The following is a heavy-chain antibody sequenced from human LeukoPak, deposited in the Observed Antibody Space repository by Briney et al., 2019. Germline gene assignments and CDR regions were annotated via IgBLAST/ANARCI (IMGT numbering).Heavy chain of an antibody. CDR3: AREWKFDI. D-gene: IGHD1-1*01. V-gene: IGHV3-53*01. CDR2: IYSGGTT. J-gene: IGHJ3*02. Sequence: PGGTLRLSCAASGFTLSSYGMSWVRQAPGKGLEWVSVIYSGGTTYYADSVKGRFTISRDNSKNTLYLQMNSLRAEDTAIYYCAREWKFDIWGQGTMVTVSS. CDR1: GFTLSSYG.